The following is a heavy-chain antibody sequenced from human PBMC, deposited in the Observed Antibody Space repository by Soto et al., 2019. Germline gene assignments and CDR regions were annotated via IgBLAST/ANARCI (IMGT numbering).Heavy chain of an antibody. Sequence: EVQLVESGGGLVKPGGSLRLSCAASGFTFSNAWMSWVRQAPGKGLEWVGRIKSKTDGGTTDYAAPVKGRFTISRDDSNNTLYLQMNSLKTEDTAVYYCTPLKCRQQPYFDYWGQGTLVTVSS. CDR2: IKSKTDGGTT. J-gene: IGHJ4*02. D-gene: IGHD6-13*01. CDR1: GFTFSNAW. V-gene: IGHV3-15*01. CDR3: TPLKCRQQPYFDY.